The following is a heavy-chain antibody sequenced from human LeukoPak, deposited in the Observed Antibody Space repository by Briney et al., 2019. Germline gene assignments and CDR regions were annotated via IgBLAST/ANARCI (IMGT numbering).Heavy chain of an antibody. V-gene: IGHV4-61*02. J-gene: IGHJ4*02. D-gene: IGHD3-22*01. CDR2: IYTSGST. CDR1: GGSISSSSYY. CDR3: ARERYYDSNFDY. Sequence: SETLSLTCTVSGGSISSSSYYWSWIRQPAGKGLEWIGRIYTSGSTNYNPSLKSRVTMSVDTSKNQFSLKLSSVTAADTAVYYCARERYYDSNFDYWGQGTLVTVSS.